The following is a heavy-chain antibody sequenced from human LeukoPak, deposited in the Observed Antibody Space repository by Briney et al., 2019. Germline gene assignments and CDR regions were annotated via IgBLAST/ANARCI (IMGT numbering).Heavy chain of an antibody. CDR2: IRSTPYGGTA. J-gene: IGHJ4*02. Sequence: GGSLRLSCAASGFTFSSYAMSWVRQAPGKGLEWVGFIRSTPYGGTAQYAASVKGRVTISRDDSKSIAYLQMNSLKTEDTAVYYCTRADVVPVAIGAGYYFDYWGQGTLVTVSS. V-gene: IGHV3-49*04. CDR3: TRADVVPVAIGAGYYFDY. D-gene: IGHD2-2*01. CDR1: GFTFSSYA.